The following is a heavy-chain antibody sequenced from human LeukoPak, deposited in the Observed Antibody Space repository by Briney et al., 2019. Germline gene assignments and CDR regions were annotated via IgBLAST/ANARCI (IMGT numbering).Heavy chain of an antibody. CDR1: GFTFSSYS. CDR2: ISSSSSTI. D-gene: IGHD3-10*01. CDR3: ARDYSLEWFGELCADY. Sequence: GGSLRLSCAASGFTFSSYSMNWVRQAPGKGLEWVSYISSSSSTIYYADSVKGRFTTSRDNAKNSLYLQMNSLRAEDTAVYYCARDYSLEWFGELCADYWGQGTLVTVSS. J-gene: IGHJ4*02. V-gene: IGHV3-48*01.